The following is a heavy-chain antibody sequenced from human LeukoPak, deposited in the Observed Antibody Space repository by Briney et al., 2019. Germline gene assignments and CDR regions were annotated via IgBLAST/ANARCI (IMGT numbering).Heavy chain of an antibody. CDR2: INYSGSN. Sequence: PSETLSLTCTVSGGSISSTSYYWGWIRQPPAKGLEGIGTINYSGSNYYNPSLNSRVTISVDTSKNQISLKLNSVTAADTAMYYCARHGALLSPFQTWGQGTLVTVSS. CDR3: ARHGALLSPFQT. J-gene: IGHJ5*02. D-gene: IGHD4/OR15-4a*01. CDR1: GGSISSTSYY. V-gene: IGHV4-39*01.